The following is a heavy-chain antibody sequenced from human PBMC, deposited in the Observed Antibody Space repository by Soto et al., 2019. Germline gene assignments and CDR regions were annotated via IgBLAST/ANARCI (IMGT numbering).Heavy chain of an antibody. V-gene: IGHV4-59*08. CDR3: ARPYYYGSGSYYAFDI. CDR1: GGSISSYY. J-gene: IGHJ3*02. Sequence: QVQLQESGPGLVKPSETLSLTCTVSGGSISSYYWSWIRQPPGKGLEWIGYIYYSGSTNYNPSLKRRVNVPVDTSKNQFSRKLSSVTAADTAVYYCARPYYYGSGSYYAFDIWGQGTMVTVSS. D-gene: IGHD3-10*01. CDR2: IYYSGST.